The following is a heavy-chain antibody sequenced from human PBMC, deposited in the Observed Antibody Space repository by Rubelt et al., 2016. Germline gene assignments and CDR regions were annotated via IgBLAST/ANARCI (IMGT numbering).Heavy chain of an antibody. CDR1: GGSFSGFY. D-gene: IGHD5-18*01. CDR3: VRTKQQYSYGSEDY. Sequence: QVQLQERGAGLLKPSETLSLTCAVYGGSFSGFYWGWIRQSPGRGLEWIGEVNDGGNVNYNPSLKSRLAISLDTSQKQFSLKLTSVTAADTAVYYCVRTKQQYSYGSEDYWGQGTLVTVSS. J-gene: IGHJ4*02. V-gene: IGHV4-34*02. CDR2: VNDGGNV.